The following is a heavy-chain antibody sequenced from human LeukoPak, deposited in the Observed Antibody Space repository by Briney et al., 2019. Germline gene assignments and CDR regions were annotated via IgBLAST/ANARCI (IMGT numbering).Heavy chain of an antibody. CDR3: ARLISPKYSYGFYYYYYYMDV. D-gene: IGHD5-18*01. J-gene: IGHJ6*03. CDR2: INHSGST. V-gene: IGHV4-34*01. Sequence: PSETLSLTCAVYGGSFSGYYWSWIRQPPGKGLEWIGEINHSGSTNYNPSLKSRVTISVDTSKNQFSLKLSSVTAADTAVYYCARLISPKYSYGFYYYYYYMDVWGKGTTVTISS. CDR1: GGSFSGYY.